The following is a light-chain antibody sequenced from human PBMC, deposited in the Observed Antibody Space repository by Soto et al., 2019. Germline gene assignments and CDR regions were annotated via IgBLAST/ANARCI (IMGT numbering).Light chain of an antibody. CDR3: QHCDSYWT. V-gene: IGKV1-5*03. J-gene: IGKJ1*01. CDR2: KAS. CDR1: QSISNS. Sequence: DIQMTQSPSTLSASVGDRVTITCRASQSISNSLAWYQQKPGKAPTVLIYKASSLESVVPSRISGSVSGTEFILIISRLQPDDFATYYCQHCDSYWTFGQGTKVEIK.